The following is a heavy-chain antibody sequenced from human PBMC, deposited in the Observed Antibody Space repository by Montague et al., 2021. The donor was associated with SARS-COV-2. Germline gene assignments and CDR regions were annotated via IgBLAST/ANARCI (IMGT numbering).Heavy chain of an antibody. V-gene: IGHV4-61*02. J-gene: IGHJ6*02. CDR3: ARTVVVPAAMSRCYGMDV. Sequence: TLSLTCSVSGGSISSGSSYWSWIRQPAGKGLEWIGRIYISGSTNSNPSLKSRVTMSVDTSKNQFSLKLSSVTAADTAVYYCARTVVVPAAMSRCYGMDVWGQGTSVTVSS. CDR2: IYISGST. D-gene: IGHD2-2*01. CDR1: GGSISSGSSY.